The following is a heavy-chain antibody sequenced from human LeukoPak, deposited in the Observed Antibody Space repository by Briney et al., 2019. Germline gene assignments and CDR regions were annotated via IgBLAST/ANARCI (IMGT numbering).Heavy chain of an antibody. D-gene: IGHD5-12*01. CDR2: ISAYNGNT. J-gene: IGHJ6*02. Sequence: GASVKVSCKASGYTFTRYGISWVRQAPGQGGEWMGWISAYNGNTNYAQKLQGIVTMTTHTSTSTAYMELRSLRSDDTAVYYCARSRSGRGMDVWGQGTTVTVSS. V-gene: IGHV1-18*01. CDR1: GYTFTRYG. CDR3: ARSRSGRGMDV.